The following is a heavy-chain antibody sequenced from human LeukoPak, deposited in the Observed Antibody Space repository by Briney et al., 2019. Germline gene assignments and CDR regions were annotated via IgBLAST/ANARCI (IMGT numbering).Heavy chain of an antibody. V-gene: IGHV3-53*01. D-gene: IGHD6-13*01. CDR2: LYRGGST. J-gene: IGHJ4*02. CDR1: GFTVSSNY. Sequence: GGSLRLSCAASGFTVSSNYMSWVRQAPGKGLGWVSVLYRGGSTYYADSVKGRFTVSRDNSKNTLYLQMNSLRAEDTAVYYCARGGARQQLVENYFDYWGQGTLVTVSS. CDR3: ARGGARQQLVENYFDY.